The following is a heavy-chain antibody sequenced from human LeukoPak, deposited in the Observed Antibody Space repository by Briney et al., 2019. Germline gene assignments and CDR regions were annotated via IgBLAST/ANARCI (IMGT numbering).Heavy chain of an antibody. Sequence: ASVKVSCKASGYSLLNYGISWVRQAPGQGLEWMGWISAYNGNTNYAQKVQGRVNMTIETSTSTAYMELRGLRSDDTAVYYCTSPRSGTYEFDFWGQGTQVTVSS. CDR2: ISAYNGNT. V-gene: IGHV1-18*01. CDR3: TSPRSGTYEFDF. J-gene: IGHJ4*02. CDR1: GYSLLNYG. D-gene: IGHD1-26*01.